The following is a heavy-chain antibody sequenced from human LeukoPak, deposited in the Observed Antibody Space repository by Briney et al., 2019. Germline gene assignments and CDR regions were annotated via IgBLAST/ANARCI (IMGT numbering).Heavy chain of an antibody. D-gene: IGHD2-2*01. CDR2: IYYSGST. Sequence: SETLSPTCTVSGGSISSSSYYWRWIRQPPGKGLEWIGSIYYSGSTYYNPSLKSRVTISVDTSKNQFSLKLSSVTAADTAVYYCARLIYCISTSCPGAYYYYYYMDVWRKGTTVTVSS. V-gene: IGHV4-39*01. CDR3: ARLIYCISTSCPGAYYYYYYMDV. CDR1: GGSISSSSYY. J-gene: IGHJ6*03.